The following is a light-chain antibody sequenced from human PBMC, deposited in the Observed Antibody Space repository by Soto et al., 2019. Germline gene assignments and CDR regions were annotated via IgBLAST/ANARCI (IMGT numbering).Light chain of an antibody. CDR3: QQYNSFSST. J-gene: IGKJ2*02. V-gene: IGKV1-5*03. Sequence: DLQMIQSPSILSASIGDRVTITCRASQSIGSWLAWYQQRPGKAPKLLIYQASTLEIGVPSRFSGSGSGTEFTLTISSLQPDDFATYYCQQYNSFSSTFGQGTKLEIK. CDR1: QSIGSW. CDR2: QAS.